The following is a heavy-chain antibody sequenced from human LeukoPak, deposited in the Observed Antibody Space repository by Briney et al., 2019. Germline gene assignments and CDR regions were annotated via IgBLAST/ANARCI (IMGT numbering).Heavy chain of an antibody. Sequence: GASLQISCKGSGYSFTSYWIGWVRQLPGKGLEWMGIIYPGDSDTRYSPSFQGQVTISADKSISTAYLQWSSLKASDTAMYYCARHSYSGSYYPYYYYMDVWGKGTTVTVSS. CDR3: ARHSYSGSYYPYYYYMDV. V-gene: IGHV5-51*01. CDR1: GYSFTSYW. J-gene: IGHJ6*03. D-gene: IGHD1-26*01. CDR2: IYPGDSDT.